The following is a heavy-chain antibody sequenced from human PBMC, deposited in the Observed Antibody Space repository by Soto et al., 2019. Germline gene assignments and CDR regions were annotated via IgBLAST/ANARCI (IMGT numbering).Heavy chain of an antibody. CDR1: GFTLSSYW. V-gene: IGHV3-7*03. CDR3: ARVIGEGYCSGGSCGELYGMDV. Sequence: PGGSLRLSCAASGFTLSSYWMSWVRQAPGKGLEWVANIKQDGSEKYYVDSVKGRFTISRDNAKNSLYLQMNSLRAEDTAVYYCARVIGEGYCSGGSCGELYGMDVWGQGTTVTVSS. CDR2: IKQDGSEK. J-gene: IGHJ6*02. D-gene: IGHD2-15*01.